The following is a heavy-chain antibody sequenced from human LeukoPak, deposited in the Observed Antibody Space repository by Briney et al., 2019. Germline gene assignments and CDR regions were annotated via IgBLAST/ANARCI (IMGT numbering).Heavy chain of an antibody. D-gene: IGHD5-18*01. CDR2: IYYGGST. CDR1: GGSISSGDYY. V-gene: IGHV4-30-4*08. CDR3: AREGPGYSYGKGYFDY. Sequence: SETLSLTCTVSGGSISSGDYYWSWIRQPPGKGLEWIGYIYYGGSTYYNPSLKSRVTISVDTSKNQFSLKLSSVTAADTAVYYCAREGPGYSYGKGYFDYWGQGTLVTVSS. J-gene: IGHJ4*02.